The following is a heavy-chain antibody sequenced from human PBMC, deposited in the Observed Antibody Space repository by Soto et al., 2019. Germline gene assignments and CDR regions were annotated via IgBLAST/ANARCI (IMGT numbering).Heavy chain of an antibody. CDR3: ARGLFYVFGGGYANSYYYYGMDV. CDR1: GFTFSSYG. D-gene: IGHD3-3*01. CDR2: IWYDGSNK. Sequence: GGSLRISCAASGFTFSSYGMHGVRQAPGKGLEWVAVIWYDGSNKYYADSVKGRFTISRDNSKNTLYLQMNSLRAEDTAVYYCARGLFYVFGGGYANSYYYYGMDVGGQGTRVTVSS. V-gene: IGHV3-33*01. J-gene: IGHJ6*02.